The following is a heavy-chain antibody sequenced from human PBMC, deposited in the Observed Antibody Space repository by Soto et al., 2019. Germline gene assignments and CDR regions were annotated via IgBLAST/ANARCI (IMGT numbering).Heavy chain of an antibody. D-gene: IGHD3-3*01. J-gene: IGHJ4*02. CDR1: GFTFSSYA. V-gene: IGHV3-23*01. CDR2: ISGSGGST. CDR3: AKDPRGFLEWLYLTDY. Sequence: GGSLRLSCAASGFTFSSYAMSWVRQAPGKGLEWVSAISGSGGSTYYADSVKGRFTISRDNSKNTLYLQMNSLRAEDTAVYYCAKDPRGFLEWLYLTDYWGQGTLVTVSS.